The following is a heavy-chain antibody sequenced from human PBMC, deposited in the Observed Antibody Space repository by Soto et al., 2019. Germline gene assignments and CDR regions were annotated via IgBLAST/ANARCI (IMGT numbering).Heavy chain of an antibody. J-gene: IGHJ5*02. CDR2: FYYIGST. CDR1: GGSISSGGYY. CDR3: ARSVFP. Sequence: QVQLQESGPGLVKPSQALSLTCTVSGGSISSGGYYWNWIRQHPGKGLEWIGYFYYIGSTYYNPSLKSRVTISLDTSKNQVSLMLSSVTAADTAVYYCARSVFPWGQGTLVTVSS. V-gene: IGHV4-31*03.